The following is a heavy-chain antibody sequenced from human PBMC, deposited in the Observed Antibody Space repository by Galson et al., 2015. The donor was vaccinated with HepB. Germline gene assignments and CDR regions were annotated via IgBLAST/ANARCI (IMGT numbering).Heavy chain of an antibody. D-gene: IGHD1-14*01. Sequence: SLRLSCAASGFTFSSYAMHWVRQAPGKGLEWVAVISYDGSNKYYTDSVKGRFTISRDNSKNTLYLQMNSLRGEDTAVYYCARSNRWIAPNAFDIWGQGTMVTVSS. J-gene: IGHJ3*02. V-gene: IGHV3-30*04. CDR1: GFTFSSYA. CDR2: ISYDGSNK. CDR3: ARSNRWIAPNAFDI.